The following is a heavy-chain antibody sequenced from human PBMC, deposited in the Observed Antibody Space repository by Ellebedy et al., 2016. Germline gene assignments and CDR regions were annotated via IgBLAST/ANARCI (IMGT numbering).Heavy chain of an antibody. J-gene: IGHJ3*02. V-gene: IGHV3-48*04. CDR2: ISISSGTI. D-gene: IGHD3-10*01. Sequence: GEPLKISCEASGFIFSTYDMNWVRQAPGKGLEWVSYISISSGTISYADSVKGRFTISRDNAKNSLYLQMNSLRAEDTAVYYCARPRLGSGSWGAFDIWGQGTMVTVSS. CDR3: ARPRLGSGSWGAFDI. CDR1: GFIFSTYD.